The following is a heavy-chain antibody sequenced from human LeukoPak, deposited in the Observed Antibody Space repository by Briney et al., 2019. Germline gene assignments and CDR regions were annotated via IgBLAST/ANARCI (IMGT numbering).Heavy chain of an antibody. CDR1: GFTFSSYA. CDR2: IGGSGGST. V-gene: IGHV3-23*01. CDR3: ARATRGVGSDFDY. D-gene: IGHD1-26*01. Sequence: PGGSLRLSCAASGFTFSSYAMSWVRQAPGKGLEWVSAIGGSGGSTYYADSVKGRLTISRDNAKNSLYLQMNSLRAEDTAVYYCARATRGVGSDFDYWGQGTLVTVSS. J-gene: IGHJ4*02.